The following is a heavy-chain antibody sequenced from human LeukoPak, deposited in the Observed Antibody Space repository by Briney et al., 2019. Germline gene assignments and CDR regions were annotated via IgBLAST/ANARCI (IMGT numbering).Heavy chain of an antibody. J-gene: IGHJ4*02. Sequence: SETLSLTCSVSGGSLNFHYWTWIRQPPGKGLEWIGSIYYSGSTYYNPSLKSRVTISVDRSRNQFSLRLSSVTAADTAVYYCARELYYHFWSGYYYWGQGTLVTVSS. V-gene: IGHV4-39*07. CDR1: GGSLNFHY. D-gene: IGHD3-3*01. CDR2: IYYSGST. CDR3: ARELYYHFWSGYYY.